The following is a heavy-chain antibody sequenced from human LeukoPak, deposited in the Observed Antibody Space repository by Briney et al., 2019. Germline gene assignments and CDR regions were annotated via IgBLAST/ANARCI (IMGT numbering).Heavy chain of an antibody. CDR3: ARHRGGSSSSWYTIFDY. J-gene: IGHJ4*02. D-gene: IGHD6-13*01. CDR1: GFIVRTYY. V-gene: IGHV4-39*01. CDR2: IYYSGST. Sequence: GSLRLSCAASGFIVRTYYMSWVRQLPGKGLEWIGSIYYSGSTYYNPSLKSRVTISVDTSKNQFSLKLSSVTAADTAVYYCARHRGGSSSSWYTIFDYWGQGTLVTVSS.